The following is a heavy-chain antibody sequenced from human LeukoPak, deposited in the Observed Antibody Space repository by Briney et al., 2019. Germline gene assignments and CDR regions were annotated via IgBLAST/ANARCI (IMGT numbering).Heavy chain of an antibody. CDR1: GFTFSSYG. Sequence: PGGSLRLSCAASGFTFSSYGMHWVRQAPGKGLEWVSAISGSGGSTYYADSVKGRFTISRDNSKNTLYLQMNSLRAEDTAVYYCATTLAAADHLFDYWGQGTLVTVSS. CDR3: ATTLAAADHLFDY. V-gene: IGHV3-23*01. CDR2: ISGSGGST. D-gene: IGHD6-13*01. J-gene: IGHJ4*02.